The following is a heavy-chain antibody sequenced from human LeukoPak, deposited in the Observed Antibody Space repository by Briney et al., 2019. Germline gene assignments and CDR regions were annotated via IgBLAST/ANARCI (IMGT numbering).Heavy chain of an antibody. J-gene: IGHJ4*02. D-gene: IGHD6-13*01. V-gene: IGHV4-39*01. CDR2: INHSGTT. CDR3: ARKKLVARGYFDF. CDR1: GDSISNSGYY. Sequence: SETLSLTCTVSGDSISNSGYYWDWLRQSPGTGLEWIGSINHSGTTYYEPSLKSRVTISVDASKNQFSLKLSSVTAADTTIYYCARKKLVARGYFDFWGRGIPVTVSS.